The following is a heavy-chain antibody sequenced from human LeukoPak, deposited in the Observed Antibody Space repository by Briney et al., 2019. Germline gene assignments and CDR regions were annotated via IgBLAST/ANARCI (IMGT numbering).Heavy chain of an antibody. V-gene: IGHV4-59*01. CDR1: GGSISSYY. J-gene: IGHJ5*02. Sequence: SETLSLTCTVSGGSISSYYWSWIRQPPGKGLEWIGYIYYSGSTNYNPSLKSRVTISVDTSKNQFSLKLSSVTAADTAVYYCARGQYYYDSSGCYLWGQGTLVTVSS. D-gene: IGHD3-22*01. CDR2: IYYSGST. CDR3: ARGQYYYDSSGCYL.